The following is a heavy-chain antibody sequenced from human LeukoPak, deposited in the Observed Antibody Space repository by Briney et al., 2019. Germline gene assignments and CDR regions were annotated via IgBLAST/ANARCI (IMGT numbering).Heavy chain of an antibody. V-gene: IGHV4-59*01. D-gene: IGHD1-26*01. CDR2: VYDSGST. CDR3: ARGVEGATTADY. J-gene: IGHJ4*02. Sequence: SETLSLTCTVSGGSISGYYWTWIRHPPGKGLEWIGYVYDSGSTNYNPPFKSRVTMSVDTSKNQFSLKMSSVTPADTAVYYCARGVEGATTADYWGQGSLVTVSS. CDR1: GGSISGYY.